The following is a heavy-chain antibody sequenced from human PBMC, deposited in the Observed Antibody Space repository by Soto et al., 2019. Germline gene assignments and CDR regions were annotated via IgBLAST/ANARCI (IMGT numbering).Heavy chain of an antibody. Sequence: ESVGGLVQWGGSLRLSCAASGFTFSGYSVNWVRQAPGKGLEWVSYISSGSKTIYYADSVKGRFTVSRDNARNSQYLQMNSLRDEDTAVYYCAREDILGARSFDYWGQGTLVTVSS. CDR1: GFTFSGYS. CDR3: AREDILGARSFDY. CDR2: ISSGSKTI. V-gene: IGHV3-48*02. D-gene: IGHD1-26*01. J-gene: IGHJ4*02.